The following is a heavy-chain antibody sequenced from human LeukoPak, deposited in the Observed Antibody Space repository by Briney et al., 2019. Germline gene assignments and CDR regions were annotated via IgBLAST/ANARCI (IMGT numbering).Heavy chain of an antibody. CDR2: ISSNSGYK. CDR3: ARGLSSTVDY. Sequence: GGSLRLSCAASGFTFSSYSMNWVRQTPGKGLEWVSSISSNSGYKYYADSVKGRFTISRDNAKNSLYLQMNILRAEDTAVYYCARGLSSTVDYWGQGTLVTVCS. D-gene: IGHD3-10*02. J-gene: IGHJ4*02. V-gene: IGHV3-21*01. CDR1: GFTFSSYS.